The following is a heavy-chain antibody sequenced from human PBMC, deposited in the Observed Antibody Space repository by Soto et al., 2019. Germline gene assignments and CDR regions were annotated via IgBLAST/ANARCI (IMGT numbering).Heavy chain of an antibody. D-gene: IGHD2-21*01. CDR1: GFTFSRSI. CDR3: ARGIASSSLVTFDV. J-gene: IGHJ3*01. Sequence: GGSLRLSCAASGFTFSRSIMHWVRQAPGTGLEWIATISSTSTNIYYADSVKGRFIISRDNPKNSLYLQMNSLRAEDMAVYFCARGIASSSLVTFDVWGQGTMVTVSS. CDR2: ISSTSTNI. V-gene: IGHV3-21*01.